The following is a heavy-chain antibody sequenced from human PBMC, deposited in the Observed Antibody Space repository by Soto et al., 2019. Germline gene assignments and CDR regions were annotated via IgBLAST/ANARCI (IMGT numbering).Heavy chain of an antibody. D-gene: IGHD2-21*02. J-gene: IGHJ6*02. Sequence: GGSLRLSCAASGFTFSSYAMSWVRQAPGKGLEWVSAISGSGGSTYYADSVKGRFTISRDNSKNTLYLQMNSLRAEDTAVYYCAKDERGAYCGGDCYSEGMDVWGQGTTVTVSS. CDR2: ISGSGGST. CDR1: GFTFSSYA. V-gene: IGHV3-23*01. CDR3: AKDERGAYCGGDCYSEGMDV.